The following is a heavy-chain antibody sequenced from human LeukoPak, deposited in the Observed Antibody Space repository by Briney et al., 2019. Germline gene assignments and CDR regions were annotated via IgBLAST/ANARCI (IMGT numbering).Heavy chain of an antibody. CDR3: AKEKDGANYY. V-gene: IGHV3-30*18. CDR1: GFIFSSYG. D-gene: IGHD4/OR15-4a*01. J-gene: IGHJ4*02. CDR2: ISYDGRNN. Sequence: TGGSLRLPCAASGFIFSSYGMHWVRQAPGKGLEWVAIISYDGRNNYYADSVKGRFTISRDNSKNTLYLQMNSLRAEDTAVYYCAKEKDGANYYWGQGTLVTVSS.